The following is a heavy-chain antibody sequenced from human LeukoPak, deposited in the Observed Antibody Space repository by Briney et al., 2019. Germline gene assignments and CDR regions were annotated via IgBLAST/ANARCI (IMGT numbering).Heavy chain of an antibody. CDR3: AKDGNYYDSSGYYFYFQH. Sequence: GGSLRLSRAASGFTFSSYAMSWVRQAPGKGLEWVSAISGSGGSTYYADSVKGRFTISRDNSKNTLYLQMNSLRAEDTAVYYCAKDGNYYDSSGYYFYFQHWGQGTLVTVSS. V-gene: IGHV3-23*01. J-gene: IGHJ1*01. CDR2: ISGSGGST. D-gene: IGHD3-22*01. CDR1: GFTFSSYA.